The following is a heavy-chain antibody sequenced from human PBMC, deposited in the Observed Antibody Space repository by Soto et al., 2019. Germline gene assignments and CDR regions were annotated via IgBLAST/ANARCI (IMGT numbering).Heavy chain of an antibody. V-gene: IGHV4-34*01. J-gene: IGHJ5*02. CDR3: ARKGAAAGYNWFDP. Sequence: QVQLQQWGAGLLKPSETLSLTCAVYGGSFSGYYWSWIRQPPGKGLEWIGEINHSGSTNYNPPLKSQVTISVDTSKNQFSLKLSSVTAADTAVYYCARKGAAAGYNWFDPWGQGTLVTVSS. D-gene: IGHD6-13*01. CDR1: GGSFSGYY. CDR2: INHSGST.